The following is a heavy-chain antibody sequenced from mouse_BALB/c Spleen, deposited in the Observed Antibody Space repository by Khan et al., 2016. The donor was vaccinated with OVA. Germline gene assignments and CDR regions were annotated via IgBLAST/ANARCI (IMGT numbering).Heavy chain of an antibody. Sequence: QIQLVQSGPELKKPGETVRISCKASGYTFTNAGMQWVQKMPGKGLKWIGWINTHSGVPKYAEDFKGRFAFSLETSASTVYLQITNLKNEDTATYVCARGGAADYRNDGGAMDYWGQGTSVTVSS. CDR2: INTHSGVP. D-gene: IGHD2-12*01. V-gene: IGHV9-4*02. CDR3: ARGGAADYRNDGGAMDY. CDR1: GYTFTNAG. J-gene: IGHJ4*01.